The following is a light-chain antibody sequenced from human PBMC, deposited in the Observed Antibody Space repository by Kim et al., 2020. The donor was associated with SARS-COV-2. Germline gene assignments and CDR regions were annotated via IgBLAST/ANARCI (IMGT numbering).Light chain of an antibody. V-gene: IGKV3-20*01. CDR3: QQYGTSLRT. CDR2: GAS. J-gene: IGKJ1*01. CDR1: QSVTSSY. Sequence: IVLTQSPGTLSLSPGERATLSCRANQSVTSSYLAWYQQKPGQPPRLLIYGASNRATGIPDRFSGSGSGTDFTLTISRLESEDLAVYYCQQYGTSLRTFGQGTKVDIK.